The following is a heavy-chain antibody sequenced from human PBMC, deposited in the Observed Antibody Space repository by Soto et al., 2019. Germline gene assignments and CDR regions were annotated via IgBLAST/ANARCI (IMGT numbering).Heavy chain of an antibody. D-gene: IGHD2-15*01. CDR3: VRDCSGGGCYSDYGMDV. CDR2: SYISGST. CDR1: GDSVSSYY. Sequence: SETLSLTCTVSGDSVSSYYWSWIRQPAGRGLEWIGRSYISGSTDYNPSLKGRVSMSVDRSKNHFSLKLTSVTAADTAVYYCVRDCSGGGCYSDYGMDVWRQGTTVTVSS. V-gene: IGHV4-4*07. J-gene: IGHJ6*02.